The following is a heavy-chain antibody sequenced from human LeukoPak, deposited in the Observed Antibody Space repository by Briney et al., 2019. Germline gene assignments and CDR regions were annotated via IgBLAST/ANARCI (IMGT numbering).Heavy chain of an antibody. Sequence: GASVKVSCKASGYTFTGYYIHWVRQAPGQGLEWMGWISAYNGNTNYAQKLQGRVTMTTDTSTSTAYMELRSLRSDDTAVYYCARVTRSGIYSSSWLFDYWGQGTLVTVSS. CDR1: GYTFTGYY. J-gene: IGHJ4*02. CDR3: ARVTRSGIYSSSWLFDY. D-gene: IGHD6-13*01. V-gene: IGHV1-18*04. CDR2: ISAYNGNT.